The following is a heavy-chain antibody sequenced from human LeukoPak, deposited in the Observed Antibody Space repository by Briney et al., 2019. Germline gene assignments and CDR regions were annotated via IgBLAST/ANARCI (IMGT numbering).Heavy chain of an antibody. J-gene: IGHJ6*03. D-gene: IGHD6-13*01. Sequence: ASVKVSCKASGYTFTSYYMHWVRQAPGQGLEWMGIINPSGGSTSYAQKFQGRVTMTRDTSTSTVYMELSSLRSEDTAVYYCARVAAANYYYYYMDVWGKGTTVTISS. CDR2: INPSGGST. V-gene: IGHV1-46*01. CDR3: ARVAAANYYYYYMDV. CDR1: GYTFTSYY.